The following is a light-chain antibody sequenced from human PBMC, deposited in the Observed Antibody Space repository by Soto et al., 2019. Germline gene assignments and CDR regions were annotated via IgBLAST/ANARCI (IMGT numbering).Light chain of an antibody. Sequence: QSALTQPRSVSGSPGQSVTISCTGSSSDVGANNYVSWCQHHPGKAPKLLIYDVSNRPSGVPYRFSGSKTGNTASLTISGLKAEDEADYYCYTVAGTSMVFGGGTKLTVL. J-gene: IGLJ2*01. CDR3: YTVAGTSMV. CDR1: SSDVGANNY. CDR2: DVS. V-gene: IGLV2-11*01.